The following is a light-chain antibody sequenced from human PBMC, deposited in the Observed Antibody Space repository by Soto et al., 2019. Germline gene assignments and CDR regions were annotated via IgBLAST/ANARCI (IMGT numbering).Light chain of an antibody. CDR1: SSDVGGYNY. V-gene: IGLV2-14*01. CDR3: SSYTSSSTYVV. CDR2: EVS. Sequence: QSALTQPASVSGSPGQSITISCTGTSSDVGGYNYVSWYQQHPGKAPKLMIYEVSNRPSGVSNRFSGSKSDNTASLTISGLQAEDEADYYCSSYTSSSTYVVFGGGTKLNVL. J-gene: IGLJ2*01.